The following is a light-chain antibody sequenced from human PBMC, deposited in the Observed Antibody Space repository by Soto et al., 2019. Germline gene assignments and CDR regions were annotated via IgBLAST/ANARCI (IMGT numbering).Light chain of an antibody. Sequence: EIVMTQSPATLSVSPGERATLSCRASQSVSSNLAWYQQKPGQAPRLLIYGASTRATGIPARFSGSGSGTEFTLTISSLQSVDFAVYYCQPYNNWPQTFGQGTKVEIK. J-gene: IGKJ1*01. V-gene: IGKV3-15*01. CDR3: QPYNNWPQT. CDR1: QSVSSN. CDR2: GAS.